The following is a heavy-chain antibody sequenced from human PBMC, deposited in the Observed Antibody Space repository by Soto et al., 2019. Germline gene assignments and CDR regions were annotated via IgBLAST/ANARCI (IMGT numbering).Heavy chain of an antibody. CDR3: ARGHEYNPHHVYYYYMDF. CDR1: SGSISSSHW. CDR2: IYHSGST. V-gene: IGHV4-4*02. J-gene: IGHJ6*03. Sequence: QVQLQESGPGLVKPSGTLSLTCAVSSGSISSSHWWSWVLQPRGKGLQWIGEIYHSGSTHYNPSLKRRITISEDKSNNQLSLKLSSVTGAHTAVYYCARGHEYNPHHVYYYYMDFWGKWTTVTLSS. D-gene: IGHD1-1*01.